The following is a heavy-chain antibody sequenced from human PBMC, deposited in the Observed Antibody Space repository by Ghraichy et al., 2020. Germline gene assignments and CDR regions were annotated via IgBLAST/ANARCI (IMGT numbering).Heavy chain of an antibody. D-gene: IGHD3-10*01. CDR1: GFTFDDYA. V-gene: IGHV3-9*01. CDR2: ISWNSGSI. CDR3: AKDKDYGSGSYRYFDY. Sequence: SLRLSCAASGFTFDDYAMHWVRQAPGKGLEWVSGISWNSGSIGYADSVKGRFTISRDNAKNSLYLQMNSLRAEDTALYYCAKDKDYGSGSYRYFDYWGQGTLVTVSS. J-gene: IGHJ4*02.